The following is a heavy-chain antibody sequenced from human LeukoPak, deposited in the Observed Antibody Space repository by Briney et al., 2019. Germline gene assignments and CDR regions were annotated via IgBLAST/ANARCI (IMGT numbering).Heavy chain of an antibody. CDR3: ARRSKGAYSYGYGVF. J-gene: IGHJ4*02. D-gene: IGHD3-16*01. V-gene: IGHV4-31*03. CDR2: VCYTGSI. CDR1: GGSINSGGYC. Sequence: TLSLTCTVSGGSINSGGYCWSWIRQPPGKGLEWIGYVCYTGSIYYNPSLRSRLSMSADTSKSQFSLKLSSVTAADTAVYYCARRSKGAYSYGYGVFWGGGTRATVSS.